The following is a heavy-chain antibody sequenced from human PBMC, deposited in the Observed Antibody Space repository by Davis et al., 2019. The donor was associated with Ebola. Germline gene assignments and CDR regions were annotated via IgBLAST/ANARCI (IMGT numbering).Heavy chain of an antibody. J-gene: IGHJ4*02. CDR1: GYTFSIYG. D-gene: IGHD3-10*01. CDR3: ARDIGYSFGSGTYSKYDY. Sequence: ASVKVSCKASGYTFSIYGISWVRQAPEQGLEWVGWINPYNGNTDYAQKFQGRVTMTTDTSTSTAHMDLKSLRSDDTAEYYCARDIGYSFGSGTYSKYDYWGQGTLVTVSS. V-gene: IGHV1-18*01. CDR2: INPYNGNT.